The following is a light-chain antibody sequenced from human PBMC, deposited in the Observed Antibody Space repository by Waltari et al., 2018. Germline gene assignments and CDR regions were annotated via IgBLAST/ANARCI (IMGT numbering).Light chain of an antibody. CDR2: YDN. CDR1: NIESKS. Sequence: SYVLTLPPSVSVAPGETARITCGGTNIESKSVHWYRQRPGQAPVVVISYDNDRAAGIPERFSGSNSGNTATLTISRVEAGDEADYYCQVWDANTDPGVFGTGTEVTVL. CDR3: QVWDANTDPGV. J-gene: IGLJ1*01. V-gene: IGLV3-21*01.